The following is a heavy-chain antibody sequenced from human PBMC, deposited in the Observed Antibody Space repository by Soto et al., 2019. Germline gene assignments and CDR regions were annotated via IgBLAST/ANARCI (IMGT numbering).Heavy chain of an antibody. CDR3: AREEPGRGGFDI. D-gene: IGHD1-26*01. CDR1: GYTFAGHY. V-gene: IGHV1-46*01. CDR2: IFPSGTTT. J-gene: IGHJ3*02. Sequence: GPSVKVSCKASGYTFAGHYVHWVRQAPGQGLEWMGVIFPSGTTTSYAHHFRGRLTMTRDTSTTTVSMELRSLRSDDTALYYCAREEPGRGGFDIWGQGTMVTVSS.